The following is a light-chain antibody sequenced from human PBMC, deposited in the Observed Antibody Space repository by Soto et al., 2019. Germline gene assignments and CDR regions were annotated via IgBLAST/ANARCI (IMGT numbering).Light chain of an antibody. CDR1: QTVARNF. Sequence: EIVLTQSPGTLSLSPGERATLSCRASQTVARNFVAWYQQKPGQTPRLLIHGASNRATGIPERISGSGSGTDFTLIISRLEPADFAVYYCQQYATSPLTFGGGTKVEIK. V-gene: IGKV3-20*01. J-gene: IGKJ4*01. CDR3: QQYATSPLT. CDR2: GAS.